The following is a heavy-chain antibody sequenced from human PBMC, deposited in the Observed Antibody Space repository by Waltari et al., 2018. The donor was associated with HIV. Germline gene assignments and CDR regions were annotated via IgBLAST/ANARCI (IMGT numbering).Heavy chain of an antibody. CDR2: ISRNGYHI. CDR3: VSGVVPAPAPPFWYLDV. D-gene: IGHD3-3*01. V-gene: IGHV3-21*01. CDR1: GFLFSTDG. J-gene: IGHJ2*01. Sequence: EVHLVESGGGLVKRGGSLGLSGTTSGFLFSTDGMGWVRQAPGTGLQWVSSISRNGYHIYDEDSVKGRFTISRDDARSSLYLQMDSLRAEDTAVYYCVSGVVPAPAPPFWYLDVWGRGTLVTVSS.